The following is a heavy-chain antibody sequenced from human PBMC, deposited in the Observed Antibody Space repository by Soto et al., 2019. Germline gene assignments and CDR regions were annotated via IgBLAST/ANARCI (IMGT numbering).Heavy chain of an antibody. CDR2: INHSGST. CDR3: AREEARDGYGMDV. D-gene: IGHD2-8*01. CDR1: XGSFSGYY. Sequence: PSETLSLTCAVYXGSFSGYYWSWIRQPPGKGLEWIGEINHSGSTNYNPSLKSRVTISVDTSKNQFSLKLSSVTTADTAVYYCAREEARDGYGMDVWDQGTTVTVSS. J-gene: IGHJ6*02. V-gene: IGHV4-34*01.